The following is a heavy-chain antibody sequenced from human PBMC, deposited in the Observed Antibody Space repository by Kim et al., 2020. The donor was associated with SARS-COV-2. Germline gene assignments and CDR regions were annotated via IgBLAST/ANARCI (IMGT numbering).Heavy chain of an antibody. D-gene: IGHD3-10*01. CDR2: INTNTGNP. CDR1: GYTFTSYA. Sequence: ASVKVSCKASGYTFTSYAMNWVRQAPGQGLEWMGWINTNTGNPTYAQGFTGRFVFSLDTSVSTAYLQISSLKAEDTAVYYCARDYYGSGSYGPFDPWGQGTLVTVSS. CDR3: ARDYYGSGSYGPFDP. J-gene: IGHJ5*02. V-gene: IGHV7-4-1*02.